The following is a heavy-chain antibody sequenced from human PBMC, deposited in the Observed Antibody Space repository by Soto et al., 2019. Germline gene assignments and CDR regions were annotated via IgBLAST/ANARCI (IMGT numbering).Heavy chain of an antibody. CDR2: ISYDGSNK. CDR3: AKDLRNGAPEG. J-gene: IGHJ4*02. D-gene: IGHD2-8*01. Sequence: QVQLVESGGGVVQPGRSLRLSCAASGFTFSSYGMHWVRQAPGKGLEWVAVISYDGSNKYYADSVKGRFTISRDNSNNTLYLQMNSLRAEDTAVYYCAKDLRNGAPEGWGQGTLVTVSS. V-gene: IGHV3-30*18. CDR1: GFTFSSYG.